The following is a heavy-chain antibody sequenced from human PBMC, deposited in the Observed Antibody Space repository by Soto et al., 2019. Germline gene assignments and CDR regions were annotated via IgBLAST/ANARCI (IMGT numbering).Heavy chain of an antibody. CDR3: AKVSRKGSAIDFDY. Sequence: QVQLVQSGAELKKPGASVKVSCKASGYTFSNYDMNWVRQATGQGTEWIGWVNPNNGDTGYAQKFQGRVTLTTDNSTTTAYMELTSLRSEDTAIYYCAKVSRKGSAIDFDYWGQGTLITVSS. CDR1: GYTFSNYD. CDR2: VNPNNGDT. D-gene: IGHD3-10*01. J-gene: IGHJ4*02. V-gene: IGHV1-8*01.